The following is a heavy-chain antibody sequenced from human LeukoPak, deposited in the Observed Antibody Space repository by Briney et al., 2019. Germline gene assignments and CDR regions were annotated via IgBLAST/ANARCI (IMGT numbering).Heavy chain of an antibody. Sequence: GGSLRLSCAASGFTFSSYAMNWVRQAPGKGLEWVSYISSSSSTRYYADSVKGRFTISRDNAKNSLYLQMNSLRAEDTAVYYCARDLTSSIAARPMGYWGQGTLVTVSS. CDR1: GFTFSSYA. CDR3: ARDLTSSIAARPMGY. D-gene: IGHD6-6*01. V-gene: IGHV3-48*01. J-gene: IGHJ4*02. CDR2: ISSSSSTR.